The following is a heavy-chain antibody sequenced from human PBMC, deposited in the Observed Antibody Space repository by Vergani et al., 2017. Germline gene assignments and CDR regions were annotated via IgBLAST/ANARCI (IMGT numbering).Heavy chain of an antibody. Sequence: VQLKESGPGLVGPSETLSLTCTVSGGPFSGGSHYWSWIRQSAGKGLEWIGRIYNTGGTNYDPSLKTRVTMSVDTSKNQFSLKLASVTAADTAIYYCARFSSGFVAWGPGTPVTVSS. CDR1: GGPFSGGSHY. J-gene: IGHJ4*02. CDR2: IYNTGGT. V-gene: IGHV4-61*02. CDR3: ARFSSGFVA. D-gene: IGHD5-12*01.